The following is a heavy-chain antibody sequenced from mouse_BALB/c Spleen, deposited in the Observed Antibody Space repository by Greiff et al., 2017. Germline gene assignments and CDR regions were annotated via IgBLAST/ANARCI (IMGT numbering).Heavy chain of an antibody. J-gene: IGHJ1*01. Sequence: VKLMESGPGLVAPSQSLSITCTVSGFSLTSYGVHWVRQPPGKGLEWLGVIWAGGSTNYNSALMSRLSISKDNSKSQVFLKMNSLQTDDTAMYYCAREFYGNYRGYFDVWGAGTTVTVAS. CDR1: GFSLTSYG. V-gene: IGHV2-9*02. D-gene: IGHD2-1*01. CDR3: AREFYGNYRGYFDV. CDR2: IWAGGST.